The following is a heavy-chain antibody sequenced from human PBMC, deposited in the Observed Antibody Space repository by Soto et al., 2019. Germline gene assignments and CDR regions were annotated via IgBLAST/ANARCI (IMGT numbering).Heavy chain of an antibody. CDR2: ISSSSSYI. CDR1: GFTFSSYS. V-gene: IGHV3-21*01. J-gene: IGHJ3*02. CDR3: ARLREGIAAAGDAFDI. D-gene: IGHD6-13*01. Sequence: EVQLVESGGGLVKPGGSLRLSCAASGFTFSSYSMNWVRQAPGKGLEWVSSISSSSSYIYYADSVKGRFTISRDNAKNSLYRQMNSLRAEDTAVYYCARLREGIAAAGDAFDIWGQGTMVTVSS.